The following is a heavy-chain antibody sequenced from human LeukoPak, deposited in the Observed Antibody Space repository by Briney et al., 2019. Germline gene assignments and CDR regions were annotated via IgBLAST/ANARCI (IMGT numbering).Heavy chain of an antibody. Sequence: GGSLRLSCAASGFTFSSYAMSWVRQAPGKGLEWVSAISGSGGSTYYADSVKGRFTISRDNSKNTLYLQMNSLRAEDTAVYYCAKELVPAAISYYYYYGMDVWGQGTTVTVSS. J-gene: IGHJ6*02. D-gene: IGHD2-2*02. CDR3: AKELVPAAISYYYYYGMDV. CDR2: ISGSGGST. CDR1: GFTFSSYA. V-gene: IGHV3-23*01.